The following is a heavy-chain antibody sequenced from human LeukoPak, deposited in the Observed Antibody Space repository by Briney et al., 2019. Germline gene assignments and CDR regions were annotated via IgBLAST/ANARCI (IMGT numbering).Heavy chain of an antibody. D-gene: IGHD3-10*01. V-gene: IGHV3-21*01. CDR2: ISRRSRHV. J-gene: IGHJ1*01. Sequence: PGGSLRLSCAASGFTFSDYSMNWVRQAPGKGLEWVSSISRRSRHVYYAGSVKGRFTSSRDDARTSLYLQMNSLRAEDMAVYFCVRDLLGSGSTTAYLYHWGQGTLVTVSS. CDR1: GFTFSDYS. CDR3: VRDLLGSGSTTAYLYH.